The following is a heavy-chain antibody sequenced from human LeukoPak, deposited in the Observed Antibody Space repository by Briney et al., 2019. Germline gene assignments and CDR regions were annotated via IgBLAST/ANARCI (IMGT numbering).Heavy chain of an antibody. CDR3: ARQLAVTYYDFWSGQEGFGY. J-gene: IGHJ4*02. CDR2: IYYSGST. CDR1: GGSISSYY. Sequence: SETLSLTCTVSGGSISSYYWSWIRQPPGKGLEWIGYIYYSGSTNYDPSLKSRVTISVDTSKNQFSLKLSSVTAADTAVYYCARQLAVTYYDFWSGQEGFGYWGQGTLVTVSS. V-gene: IGHV4-59*08. D-gene: IGHD3-3*01.